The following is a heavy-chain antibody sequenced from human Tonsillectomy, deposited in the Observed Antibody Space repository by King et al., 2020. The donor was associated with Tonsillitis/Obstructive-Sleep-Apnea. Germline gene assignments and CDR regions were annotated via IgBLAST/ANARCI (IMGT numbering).Heavy chain of an antibody. D-gene: IGHD4-23*01. CDR2: INHSGST. V-gene: IGHV4-34*01. J-gene: IGHJ4*02. CDR3: AGETVVSGKPIV. Sequence: VQLQQWGAGLLKPSETLSLTCAVYGGSFSGYYWSWIRQPPGKGLEWIGEINHSGSTNYNPSLKSRVTISVDTSKNQFSLKLSSVTAADTAVYYCAGETVVSGKPIVWGQGTLVTVSS. CDR1: GGSFSGYY.